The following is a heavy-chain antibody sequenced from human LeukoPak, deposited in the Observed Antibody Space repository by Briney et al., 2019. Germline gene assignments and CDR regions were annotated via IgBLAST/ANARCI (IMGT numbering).Heavy chain of an antibody. CDR1: GFTFSSYA. CDR2: ISGSGGST. V-gene: IGHV3-23*01. J-gene: IGHJ6*03. D-gene: IGHD2-2*01. Sequence: GGSLRLSCAASGFTFSSYAMSWVRQAPGKGLEWVSAISGSGGSTYYADSVKGRFTISRGNSKNTLYLQMNSLRAEDTAVYYCAKFLLRSSTTRVAGYYYYYMDVWGKGTTVTISS. CDR3: AKFLLRSSTTRVAGYYYYYMDV.